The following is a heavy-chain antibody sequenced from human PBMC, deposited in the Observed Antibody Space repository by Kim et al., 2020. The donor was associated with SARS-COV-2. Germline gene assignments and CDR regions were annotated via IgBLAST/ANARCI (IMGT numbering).Heavy chain of an antibody. Sequence: GGSLRLSCAASGFTFSSYWMHWVRQAPGKGLVWVSRINSDGSSTSYADSVKGRFTISRDNAKNTLYLQMNSLRAEDTAVYYCARDEGVWDIVLMVYANDYYYYGMDVWGQGTTVTVSS. CDR2: INSDGSST. J-gene: IGHJ6*02. V-gene: IGHV3-74*01. D-gene: IGHD2-8*01. CDR1: GFTFSSYW. CDR3: ARDEGVWDIVLMVYANDYYYYGMDV.